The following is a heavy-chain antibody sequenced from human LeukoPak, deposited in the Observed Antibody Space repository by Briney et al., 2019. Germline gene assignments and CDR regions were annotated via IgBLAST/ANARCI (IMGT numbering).Heavy chain of an antibody. V-gene: IGHV3-23*01. D-gene: IGHD6-13*01. CDR1: GFTFDDYA. CDR2: ISGIGGNT. CDR3: AKDQEGQQLVPDALDV. J-gene: IGHJ3*01. Sequence: HAGGSLRLSCAASGFTFDDYAMSWVRQAPGKGLEWASVISGIGGNTYYADSVKGRFSISRDNSKNTLYLQMNSLSAGDTAVYYCAKDQEGQQLVPDALDVWGQGTMVTVSS.